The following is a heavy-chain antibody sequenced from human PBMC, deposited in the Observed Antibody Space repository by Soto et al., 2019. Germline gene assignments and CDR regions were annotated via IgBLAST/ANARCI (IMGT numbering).Heavy chain of an antibody. V-gene: IGHV3-23*01. Sequence: PGGSLRLSCAASGFTFSSYTMTWVRQAPGKGLEWVSAIVGSGGRTSYADSVRGRFTFSRDNSKNTLYLQMDSLRAEDTAVYYCAKGTPGYFYMDVWGKGTPVTVSS. CDR3: AKGTPGYFYMDV. CDR1: GFTFSSYT. J-gene: IGHJ6*03. CDR2: IVGSGGRT. D-gene: IGHD2-15*01.